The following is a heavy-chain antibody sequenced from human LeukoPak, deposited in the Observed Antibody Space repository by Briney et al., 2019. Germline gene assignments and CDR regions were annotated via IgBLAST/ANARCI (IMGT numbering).Heavy chain of an antibody. V-gene: IGHV3-11*04. J-gene: IGHJ4*02. D-gene: IGHD5-12*01. CDR1: GFTFSDYY. CDR2: ISSSGSTI. CDR3: ARGHPRGYSGYDEVYFDY. Sequence: GGSLRLSCAASGFTFSDYYMSWIRQAPGRGLEWVSYISSSGSTIYYADSVKGRFTISRDNAKNSLYLQMNSLRAEDTAVYYCARGHPRGYSGYDEVYFDYWGQGTLVTVSS.